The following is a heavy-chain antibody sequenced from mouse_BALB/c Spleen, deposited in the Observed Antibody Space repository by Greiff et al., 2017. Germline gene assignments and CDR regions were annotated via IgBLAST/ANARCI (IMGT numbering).Heavy chain of an antibody. D-gene: IGHD1-1*01. V-gene: IGHV3-6*02. Sequence: EVQLQESGPGLVKPSQSLSLTCSVTGYSITSGYYWNLIRQFPGNKLEWMGYISYDGSNNYNPSLKNRISITRDTSTNQFFLKLNSVTTEDTATYYCASYYYGSRGAMDYWGQGTSVTVSS. CDR1: GYSITSGYY. CDR3: ASYYYGSRGAMDY. CDR2: ISYDGSN. J-gene: IGHJ4*01.